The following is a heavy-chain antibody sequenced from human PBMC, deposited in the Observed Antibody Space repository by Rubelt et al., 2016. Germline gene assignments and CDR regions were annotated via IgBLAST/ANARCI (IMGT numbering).Heavy chain of an antibody. J-gene: IGHJ4*02. Sequence: SSYAMSWVRQAPGKGLEWVANIKQDGSEKYYVDSVKGRFTISRDNAKNSLYLQMNSLRAEDTAVYYCARGNWAYWGQGTLVTVSS. CDR1: SSYA. V-gene: IGHV3-7*04. CDR3: ARGNWAY. D-gene: IGHD1-1*01. CDR2: IKQDGSEK.